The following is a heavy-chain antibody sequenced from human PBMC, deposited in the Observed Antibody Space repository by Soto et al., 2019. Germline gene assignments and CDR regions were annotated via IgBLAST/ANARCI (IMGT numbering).Heavy chain of an antibody. CDR2: IYYSGST. CDR1: GGSISSYY. Sequence: SETLSLTCTVSGGSISSYYWSWIRQHPGTGLEWIGYIYYSGSTYYNPSLTSRVTISVDTSKNQFSLKLSSVTAADTAVYYCARDLGLTISPPGPHWFDPWGQGTLVTVSS. J-gene: IGHJ5*02. CDR3: ARDLGLTISPPGPHWFDP. D-gene: IGHD3-3*01. V-gene: IGHV4-59*06.